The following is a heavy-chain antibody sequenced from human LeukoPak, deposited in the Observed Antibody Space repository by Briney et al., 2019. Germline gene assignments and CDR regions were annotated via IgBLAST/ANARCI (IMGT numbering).Heavy chain of an antibody. Sequence: SETLSLTCAVYGGSFSGYYWSWIRQPPGKGLEWIGEINHSGSTNYNPSLKSRVTISVDTSKNQFSLKLSSVTAADTAVYYCARHGRDYDFWSGYSYYYYMDVWGKGTTVTVSS. J-gene: IGHJ6*03. D-gene: IGHD3-3*01. CDR1: GGSFSGYY. V-gene: IGHV4-34*01. CDR3: ARHGRDYDFWSGYSYYYYMDV. CDR2: INHSGST.